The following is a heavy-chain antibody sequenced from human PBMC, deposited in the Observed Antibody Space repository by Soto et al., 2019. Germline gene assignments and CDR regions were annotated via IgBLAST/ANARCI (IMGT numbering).Heavy chain of an antibody. CDR3: ARGGYSSGSDV. V-gene: IGHV4-59*01. CDR1: GGSISSYY. CDR2: IYYSGST. Sequence: SETLSLTCTVSGGSISSYYWSWLRPPPGKGLEWIGYIYYSGSTNYNPSLKSRVTISVDTSKNQFSLKLSSVTAADTAVYYCARGGYSSGSDVWGQGTTVTVSS. D-gene: IGHD6-19*01. J-gene: IGHJ6*02.